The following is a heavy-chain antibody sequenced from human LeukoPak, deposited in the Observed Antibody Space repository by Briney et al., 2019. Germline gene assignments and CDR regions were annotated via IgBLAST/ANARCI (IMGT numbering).Heavy chain of an antibody. J-gene: IGHJ5*02. CDR3: ARTPYSGSYSWFDP. D-gene: IGHD1-26*01. CDR1: GGTNTSYY. V-gene: IGHV4-59*01. CDR2: IYYSGST. Sequence: LPPTSTASGGTNTSYYWSWIRPPPCKRPDRLGYIYYSGSTNYNPSLKSRVTISVDTSKNQFSLKLSSVTAADTAVYYCARTPYSGSYSWFDPWGQGTLVTVSS.